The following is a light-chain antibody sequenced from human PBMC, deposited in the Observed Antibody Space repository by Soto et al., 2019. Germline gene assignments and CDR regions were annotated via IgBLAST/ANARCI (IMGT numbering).Light chain of an antibody. CDR3: RQYKNWPL. Sequence: MTQSPATLSVSPGERVTLSCRTSHSVNSHVAWYQQKPGQAPRLLLYGASTRATGIPVRFSGSGFGTEFTLTISSLQSEDFAVYYCRQYKNWPLFGQGTRLEIK. CDR2: GAS. J-gene: IGKJ5*01. CDR1: HSVNSH. V-gene: IGKV3-15*01.